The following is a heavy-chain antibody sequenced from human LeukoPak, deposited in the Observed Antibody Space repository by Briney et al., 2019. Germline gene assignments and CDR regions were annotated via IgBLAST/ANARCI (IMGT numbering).Heavy chain of an antibody. Sequence: GGSLRLSCAASGFTFSSYAMHWVRQAPGKGLEWVAVISYDGSNKYYADSVKGRFTISRDNSKNTLYLQMNSLRAEDTAVYYCARGEYYYDKAFDYWGQGTLVTVSS. CDR3: ARGEYYYDKAFDY. D-gene: IGHD3-22*01. CDR1: GFTFSSYA. CDR2: ISYDGSNK. J-gene: IGHJ4*02. V-gene: IGHV3-30-3*01.